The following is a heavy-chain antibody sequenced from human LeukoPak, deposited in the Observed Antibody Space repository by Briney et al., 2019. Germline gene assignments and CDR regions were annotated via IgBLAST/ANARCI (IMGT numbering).Heavy chain of an antibody. D-gene: IGHD3-10*01. V-gene: IGHV3-74*01. CDR3: ARGGYYGSGRYYFDS. Sequence: PGGSLRLSCAASGFTFSSYWMHWVRQAPGKGLVWVSRIKSDGSNTNYADSVKGRFTISRGNAKNTLHLQMNSLRAEDTAVYYCARGGYYGSGRYYFDSWGQGTLVTVSS. J-gene: IGHJ4*02. CDR1: GFTFSSYW. CDR2: IKSDGSNT.